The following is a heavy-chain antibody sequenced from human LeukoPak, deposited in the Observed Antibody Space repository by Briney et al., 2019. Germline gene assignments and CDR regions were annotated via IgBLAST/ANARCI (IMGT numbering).Heavy chain of an antibody. CDR1: GYSISSGYY. CDR3: AKSEQQLGPRRWFDP. V-gene: IGHV4-38-2*01. J-gene: IGHJ5*02. Sequence: SETLSLTCAVSGYSISSGYYWGWIRQPLGKGLEWIGSIYHSGSTYYNPSLKSRVTISVDTPKNQFSLKLSSVTAADTAVYYCAKSEQQLGPRRWFDPWGQGTLVTVSS. D-gene: IGHD6-13*01. CDR2: IYHSGST.